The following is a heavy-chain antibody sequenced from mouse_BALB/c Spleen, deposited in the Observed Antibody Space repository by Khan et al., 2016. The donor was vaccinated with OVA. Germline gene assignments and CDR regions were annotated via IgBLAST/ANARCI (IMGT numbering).Heavy chain of an antibody. J-gene: IGHJ2*01. Sequence: EVQLQESGGGLVQPGGSMKLSCVASGFTFSNYWMNWVRQSPEKGLEWVAEIRLKSDDYVTHYAESVQGRFTISRDDSKSSVYLQMNNLRAKDTGIYYCWIVLWGQGTTLTVSS. CDR1: GFTFSNYW. V-gene: IGHV6-6*02. CDR3: WIVL. CDR2: IRLKSDDYVT. D-gene: IGHD2-12*01.